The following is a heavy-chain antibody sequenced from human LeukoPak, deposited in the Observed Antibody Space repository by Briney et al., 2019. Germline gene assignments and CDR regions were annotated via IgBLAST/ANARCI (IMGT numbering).Heavy chain of an antibody. V-gene: IGHV3-64*01. D-gene: IGHD5-12*01. CDR2: ISSNGGST. CDR1: GFTFSSYA. J-gene: IGHJ4*02. CDR3: ARGKWLPKVIDY. Sequence: PGGSLRLSCAASGFTFSSYAMHWVRQAPGKGLEYVSTISSNGGSTYYANSVKGRFTISRDNSKNTPYLQMGSLRAEDMAVYYCARGKWLPKVIDYWGQGTLVTVSS.